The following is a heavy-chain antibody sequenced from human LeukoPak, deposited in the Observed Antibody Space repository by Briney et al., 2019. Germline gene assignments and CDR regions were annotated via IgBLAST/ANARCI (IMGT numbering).Heavy chain of an antibody. CDR2: IIPIFGTA. J-gene: IGHJ5*02. V-gene: IGHV1-69*06. Sequence: SVKVSCKASGGTFSSYAISWVRQAPGQGLEWMGGIIPIFGTANYAQKFQGRVTITADKSTSTAYMELSSLRSEDTAVYYCARTSSSIWIGSGWYWWFDPWGQGTLVTVSS. D-gene: IGHD6-13*01. CDR1: GGTFSSYA. CDR3: ARTSSSIWIGSGWYWWFDP.